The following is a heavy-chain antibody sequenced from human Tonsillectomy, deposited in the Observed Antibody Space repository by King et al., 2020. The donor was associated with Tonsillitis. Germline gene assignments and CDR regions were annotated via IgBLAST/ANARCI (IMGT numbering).Heavy chain of an antibody. CDR3: AKEVGDRVLGYVFEM. D-gene: IGHD1-26*01. Sequence: QLQESGPGLVKPSETLSLTCTVSGDSISSDTYYWAWIRQPPGKGLEWLGNIFYRGSTYYNPSLESRVKMSIDTSKNQFSLKLSSVTASDTAVYYCAKEVGDRVLGYVFEMWGQGTMVTVSS. V-gene: IGHV4-39*02. CDR1: GDSISSDTYY. J-gene: IGHJ3*02. CDR2: IFYRGST.